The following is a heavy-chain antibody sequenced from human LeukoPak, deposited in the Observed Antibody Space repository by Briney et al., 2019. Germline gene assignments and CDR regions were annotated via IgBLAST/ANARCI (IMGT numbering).Heavy chain of an antibody. CDR2: IYHSGST. D-gene: IGHD6-13*01. Sequence: SETLSLTCTVSGGSISSGGYYWSWIRQPPGKGLEWIGYIYHSGSTYYNPSLKSRVTISVDRSKNQFSLKLSSVTAADTAVYYCARIGTAAGFDYWGQGTLVTVSS. CDR1: GGSISSGGYY. V-gene: IGHV4-30-2*01. CDR3: ARIGTAAGFDY. J-gene: IGHJ4*02.